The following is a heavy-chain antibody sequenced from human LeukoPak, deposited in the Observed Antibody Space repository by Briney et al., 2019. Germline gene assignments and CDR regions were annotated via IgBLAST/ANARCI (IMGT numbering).Heavy chain of an antibody. Sequence: PGGSLRLSCAASGFTFTIYWMGWVRQAPGKGLEWVANIKQDGSEKYYVDSVKGRFTISRDNSKNTLYLQMNSLRAEDTAVYYCAKGAAVRGVKHSLFDYWGQGTLVTVSS. CDR1: GFTFTIYW. CDR2: IKQDGSEK. J-gene: IGHJ4*02. CDR3: AKGAAVRGVKHSLFDY. D-gene: IGHD3-10*01. V-gene: IGHV3-7*01.